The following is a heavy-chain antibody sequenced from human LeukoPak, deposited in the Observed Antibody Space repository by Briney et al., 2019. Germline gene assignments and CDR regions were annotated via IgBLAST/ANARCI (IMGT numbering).Heavy chain of an antibody. Sequence: SETLSLTCTVSGGSISSYYWSWIRQPPGKGLEWIGYIYYSGSTNYNPSLKSRVTISVDTSKNQFSLKLSSVTAAGTAVYYCASETRITLVRVSYYFDSWGQGTLVTVSS. J-gene: IGHJ4*02. CDR2: IYYSGST. CDR3: ASETRITLVRVSYYFDS. CDR1: GGSISSYY. D-gene: IGHD3-10*01. V-gene: IGHV4-59*08.